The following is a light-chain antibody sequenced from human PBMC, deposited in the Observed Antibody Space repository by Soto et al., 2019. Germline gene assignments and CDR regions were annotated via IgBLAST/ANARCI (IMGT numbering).Light chain of an antibody. CDR3: QKYNNWSIT. J-gene: IGKJ5*01. CDR2: GAS. Sequence: IVMTQSPATLSVSPGERATLSCRASQSVSSNLAWYQQKPGQAPRLLIYGASTMDTGIPARFSGSGSGTEFTLTISSLQSEDIAVYYCQKYNNWSITLGQGTRLEIK. V-gene: IGKV3-15*01. CDR1: QSVSSN.